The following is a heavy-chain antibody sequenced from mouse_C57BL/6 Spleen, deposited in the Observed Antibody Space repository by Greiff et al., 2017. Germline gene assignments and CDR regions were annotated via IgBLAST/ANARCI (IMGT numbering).Heavy chain of an antibody. CDR3: ASPYYGNYDY. Sequence: EVQLQQSGPELVKPGASVKISCKASGYTFTDYYMNWVKQSHGKSLEWIGDINPNNGGTSYNQKFKGKATLTVDKSSSTAYMELRSLTSEDSAVYYCASPYYGNYDYWGQGTTLTVSS. V-gene: IGHV1-26*01. CDR2: INPNNGGT. J-gene: IGHJ2*01. D-gene: IGHD2-10*01. CDR1: GYTFTDYY.